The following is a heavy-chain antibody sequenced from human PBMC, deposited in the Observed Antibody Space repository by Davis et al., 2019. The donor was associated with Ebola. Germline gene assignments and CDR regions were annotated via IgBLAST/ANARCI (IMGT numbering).Heavy chain of an antibody. J-gene: IGHJ4*02. V-gene: IGHV3-23*01. Sequence: GESLKISCAASGFTFTSYAMSWVRQAPGKGLEWVSSISGSGDSPYYADSVKGRFTISRDNFKSTVYLQMNGLRAEDTAVYYCVKEGYTSGWYPPPHFDYWGQGTLVTVSS. CDR1: GFTFTSYA. CDR2: ISGSGDSP. D-gene: IGHD6-19*01. CDR3: VKEGYTSGWYPPPHFDY.